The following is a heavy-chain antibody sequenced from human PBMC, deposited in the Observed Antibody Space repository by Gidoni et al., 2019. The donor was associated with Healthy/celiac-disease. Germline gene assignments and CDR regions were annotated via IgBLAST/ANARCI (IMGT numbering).Heavy chain of an antibody. Sequence: VQLVDSGGGVVQPGRSLRPACTDSRFTVSSSAMPWVRPAPGKGLEWVSVISYDGSNKYYADPVKGRLTISRDNSKNTLYLQMNSLRAEDTAVYYCARAVATIIYFDYWGQGTLVTVSS. CDR2: ISYDGSNK. J-gene: IGHJ4*02. CDR3: ARAVATIIYFDY. CDR1: RFTVSSSA. D-gene: IGHD5-12*01. V-gene: IGHV3-30-3*01.